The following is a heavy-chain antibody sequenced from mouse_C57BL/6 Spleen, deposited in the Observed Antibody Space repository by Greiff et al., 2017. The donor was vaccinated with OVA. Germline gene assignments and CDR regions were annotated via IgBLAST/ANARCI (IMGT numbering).Heavy chain of an antibody. J-gene: IGHJ2*01. CDR2: INPGSGGT. CDR3: ARSPYDYDGEGYYFDY. CDR1: GYAFTNYL. D-gene: IGHD2-4*01. V-gene: IGHV1-54*01. Sequence: VKLMESGAELVRPGTSVKVSCKASGYAFTNYLIEWVKQRPGQGLEWIGVINPGSGGTNYNEKFKGKATLTADKSSSTAYMQLSSLTSEDSAVYFCARSPYDYDGEGYYFDYWGQGTTLTVSS.